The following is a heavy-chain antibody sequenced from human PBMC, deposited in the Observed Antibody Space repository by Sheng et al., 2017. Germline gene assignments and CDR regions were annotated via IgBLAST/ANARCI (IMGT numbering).Heavy chain of an antibody. J-gene: IGHJ6*01. CDR1: GYTFTVYY. Sequence: QVQLVQSGAEVKKPGASVKVSCKTSGYTFTVYYMHWVRQAPGQGLEWMGWINSNSGGAKYAQKFQGRGHHDQGHVQHFSLHGAEQFEIGRHGPWYYCARDLKDDSNHYYG. D-gene: IGHD3-16*01. CDR3: ARDLKDDSNHYYG. V-gene: IGHV1-2*02. CDR2: INSNSGGA.